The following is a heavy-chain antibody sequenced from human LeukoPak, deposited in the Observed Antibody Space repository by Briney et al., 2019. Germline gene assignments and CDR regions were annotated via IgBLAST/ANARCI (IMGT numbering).Heavy chain of an antibody. V-gene: IGHV3-21*01. D-gene: IGHD6-19*01. CDR3: AILSSGVDY. Sequence: GGSLRLSCAASGFTFSSYSMNWVRQAPGKGLEWVSSISSSSSYIYYADSVKGRFTISRDNAKNSLYLQMNSLGAEDTAVYYCAILSSGVDYWGQGTLVTVSS. J-gene: IGHJ4*02. CDR1: GFTFSSYS. CDR2: ISSSSSYI.